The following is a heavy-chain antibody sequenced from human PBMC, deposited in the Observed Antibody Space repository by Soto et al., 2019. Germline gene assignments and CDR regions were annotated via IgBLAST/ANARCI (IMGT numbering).Heavy chain of an antibody. CDR2: IRSKANSYAT. D-gene: IGHD2-8*01. V-gene: IGHV3-73*01. J-gene: IGHJ4*02. CDR1: GFTFSGSA. CDR3: ARASDYLDNSVNFDY. Sequence: LRLSCAASGFTFSGSAMHWVRPASGKGLEWVGRIRSKANSYATAYAASVKGRFTISRDDSKNTAYLQMNSLKTEDTAVYYCARASDYLDNSVNFDYWGQGTLVTVSS.